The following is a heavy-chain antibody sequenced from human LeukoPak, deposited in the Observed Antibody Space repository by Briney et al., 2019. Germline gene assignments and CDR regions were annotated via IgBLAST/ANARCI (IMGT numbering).Heavy chain of an antibody. D-gene: IGHD2-15*01. CDR1: GYTFTGYH. CDR2: INPNSGGT. V-gene: IGHV1-2*02. CDR3: ARGYCTGGSCSGAWFDP. J-gene: IGHJ5*02. Sequence: ASVKVSCKASGYTFTGYHMHWVRQAPGQGLEWIGWINPNSGGTNYAQKFQGRVTMTRDTSISTAYIELNSLRSDDTAVYYCARGYCTGGSCSGAWFDPWGQGTLVTVSS.